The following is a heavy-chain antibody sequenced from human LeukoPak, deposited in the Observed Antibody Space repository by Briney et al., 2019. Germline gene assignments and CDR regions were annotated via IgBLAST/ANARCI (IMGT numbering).Heavy chain of an antibody. CDR2: IYPGDSDT. J-gene: IGHJ5*02. CDR3: ARVSRFLEWLSHGWFDP. Sequence: GESLKISCKGSGYSFTSYWIGWVRQMPGKGLEWMGIIYPGDSDTRYSPSFQGQVTISADKSISTAYLQWSSLKASDTAMYYCARVSRFLEWLSHGWFDPWGQGTLVTVSS. V-gene: IGHV5-51*01. CDR1: GYSFTSYW. D-gene: IGHD3-3*01.